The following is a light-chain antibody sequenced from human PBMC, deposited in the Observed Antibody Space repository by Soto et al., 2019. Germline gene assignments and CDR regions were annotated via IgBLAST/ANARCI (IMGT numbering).Light chain of an antibody. CDR3: QKYNSALFT. Sequence: DIQMTQSPSSLSASVGDTVTITCRASQDISNYLAWYQQRPGKVPKLLIYSASTLQSGVPSRFSGSGSGTDFTLTISSLQPEDVATYYCQKYNSALFTFGPGTKVDIK. CDR2: SAS. J-gene: IGKJ3*01. CDR1: QDISNY. V-gene: IGKV1-27*01.